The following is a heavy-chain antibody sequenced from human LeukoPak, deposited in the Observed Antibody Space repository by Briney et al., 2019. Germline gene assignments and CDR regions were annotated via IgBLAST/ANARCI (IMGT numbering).Heavy chain of an antibody. CDR1: GFTFSSYG. Sequence: GGSLRLSCAATGFTFSSYGMHWVRQAPGKGLEWVAVIWYDGSNKYYADSVKGRFTISRDNSKNTLYLQMNSLRAEDTAVYYCARGIAIFGVDYYGMDVWGQGTTVTVSS. CDR3: ARGIAIFGVDYYGMDV. CDR2: IWYDGSNK. V-gene: IGHV3-33*01. D-gene: IGHD3-3*01. J-gene: IGHJ6*02.